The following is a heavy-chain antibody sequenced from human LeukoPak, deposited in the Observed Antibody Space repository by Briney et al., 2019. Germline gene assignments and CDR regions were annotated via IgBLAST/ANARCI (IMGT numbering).Heavy chain of an antibody. CDR1: GFTFSSFE. V-gene: IGHV3-48*03. Sequence: PGGSLRLSCVVSGFTFSSFEMNWVRQAPGRGLEWVSYISSSGSTLYYADSVKGRFTISRDNAKNSLYLQMNSLRAEDTAVYYCARVKRVTQNSPFDYWGQGTLVTVSS. CDR2: ISSSGSTL. J-gene: IGHJ4*02. CDR3: ARVKRVTQNSPFDY. D-gene: IGHD4-23*01.